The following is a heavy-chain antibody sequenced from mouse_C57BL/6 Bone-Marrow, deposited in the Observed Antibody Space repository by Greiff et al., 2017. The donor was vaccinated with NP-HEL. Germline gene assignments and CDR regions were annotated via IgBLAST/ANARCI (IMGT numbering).Heavy chain of an antibody. CDR2: IDPSDSYT. D-gene: IGHD1-1*01. CDR3: ARGILRFDY. J-gene: IGHJ2*01. CDR1: GYTFTSYW. V-gene: IGHV1-50*01. Sequence: QVQLQQPGAELVKPGASVKLSCKASGYTFTSYWMQWVKQRPGQGLEWIGEIDPSDSYTNYNQKFKGKATLTVDTSSSTAYMQLSSLTSEDSAVYYYARGILRFDYWGQVTTLTVSS.